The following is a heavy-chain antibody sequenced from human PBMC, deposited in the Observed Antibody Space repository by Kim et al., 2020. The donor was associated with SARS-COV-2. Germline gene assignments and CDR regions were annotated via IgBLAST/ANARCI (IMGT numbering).Heavy chain of an antibody. V-gene: IGHV3-7*01. D-gene: IGHD6-13*01. CDR2: IKQDGSEK. J-gene: IGHJ6*02. Sequence: GGSLRLSCAASGFTFSSYWMSWVRQAPGKGLEWVANIKQDGSEKYYVDSVKGRFTISRDNAKNSLYLQMNSLRAEDTAVYYCARDTYSSSWYAYYYGMDVWGQGTTVTVSS. CDR3: ARDTYSSSWYAYYYGMDV. CDR1: GFTFSSYW.